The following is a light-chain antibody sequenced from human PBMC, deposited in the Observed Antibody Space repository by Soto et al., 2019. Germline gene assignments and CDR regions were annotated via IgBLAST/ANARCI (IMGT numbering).Light chain of an antibody. CDR3: QQYDGSPRT. Sequence: IVLTQSPGTLSLSPGERVTLSCRASQSVTTQLAWYQQKPGQAPRLIIYNAYNRASGIPDRFSGSGSGTDFTLTISRLEPEDFVVYHCQQYDGSPRTFGQGTKVDIK. J-gene: IGKJ1*01. CDR2: NAY. CDR1: QSVTTQ. V-gene: IGKV3-20*01.